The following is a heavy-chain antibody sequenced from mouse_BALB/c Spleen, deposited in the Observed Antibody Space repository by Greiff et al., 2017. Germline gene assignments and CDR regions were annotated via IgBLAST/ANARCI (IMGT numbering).Heavy chain of an antibody. CDR3: ARGITTFAY. Sequence: QVQLQQSGAELAKPGASVKMSCKASGYTFTSYWMHWVKQRPGQGLEWIGYINPSTGYTEYNQKFKDKATLTADKSSSTAYMQLSSLTSEDSAVYYCARGITTFAYWGQGTLVTVSA. CDR1: GYTFTSYW. D-gene: IGHD2-4*01. J-gene: IGHJ3*01. CDR2: INPSTGYT. V-gene: IGHV1-7*01.